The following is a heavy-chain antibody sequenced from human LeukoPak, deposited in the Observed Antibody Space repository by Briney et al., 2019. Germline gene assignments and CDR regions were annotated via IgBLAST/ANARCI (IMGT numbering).Heavy chain of an antibody. Sequence: SETLSLTCTVSGGSISSGSYYWSWIRQPAGKGLEWIGRTYTSGSTNYNPSLKSRVTISVDTSKNQFSLKLSSVTAADTAVYYCARDPGIAVAYAFDIWGQGTMVTVSS. CDR2: TYTSGST. D-gene: IGHD6-19*01. V-gene: IGHV4-61*02. CDR3: ARDPGIAVAYAFDI. CDR1: GGSISSGSYY. J-gene: IGHJ3*02.